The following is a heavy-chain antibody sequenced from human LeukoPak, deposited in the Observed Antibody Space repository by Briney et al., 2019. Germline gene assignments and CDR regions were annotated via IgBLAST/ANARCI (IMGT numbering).Heavy chain of an antibody. Sequence: GGSLRLSCAASGFTFSSYAMSWVRQAPGKGLEWVANIKQDGSEKYYVDSVKGRFTISRDNAKNSLYLQMNSLRAEDTAVYYCARFYGDLDYWGQGTLVTVSS. J-gene: IGHJ4*02. CDR2: IKQDGSEK. CDR3: ARFYGDLDY. V-gene: IGHV3-7*01. D-gene: IGHD4-17*01. CDR1: GFTFSSYA.